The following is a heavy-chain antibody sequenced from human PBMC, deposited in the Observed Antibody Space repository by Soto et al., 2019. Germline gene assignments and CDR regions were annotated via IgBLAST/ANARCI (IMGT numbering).Heavy chain of an antibody. Sequence: EMYLVDSGGGLVQPGGSLRLSCVASGFSVTTNYMLWVRQAPGKGLEWVSVIYTNGGTKYADSVKGRLTISRDNSMNTVYLQMNSLRVEDTAVYYCARAEVDMPTPGGKGTLVTVSS. CDR1: GFSVTTNY. CDR3: ARAEVDMPTP. J-gene: IGHJ5*02. CDR2: IYTNGGT. V-gene: IGHV3-66*01. D-gene: IGHD2-15*01.